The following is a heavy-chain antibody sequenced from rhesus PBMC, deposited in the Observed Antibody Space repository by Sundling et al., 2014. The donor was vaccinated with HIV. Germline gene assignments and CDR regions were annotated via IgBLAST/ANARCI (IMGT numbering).Heavy chain of an antibody. CDR3: TRVGYSNYYFDS. D-gene: IGHD4-23*01. CDR1: GFTFDEYA. V-gene: IGHV3-134*01. J-gene: IGHJ4*01. Sequence: EVQLVESGGGLVQPGGSLRLSCAASGFTFDEYAMSWVRQAPGKGLEWLSRISWNSGTIYYADSVKGRFTISRDNAKNSLFLQMDRLRAEDTAVYYCTRVGYSNYYFDSWGQGVLVTVSS. CDR2: ISWNSGTI.